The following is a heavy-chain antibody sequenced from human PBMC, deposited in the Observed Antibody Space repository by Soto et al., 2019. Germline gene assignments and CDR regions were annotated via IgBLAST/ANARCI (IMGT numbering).Heavy chain of an antibody. V-gene: IGHV3-33*01. CDR3: ARLYCSSPSCYPVGAFDI. Sequence: GGSLRLSCAASGFTFSNYGMHWVRQAPGKGLEWVALIWFDGSDKYYADSVKGRFTMSRDNSKDTVFLQMNSLRAEDTAMYYCARLYCSSPSCYPVGAFDIRGQGTMVTVSS. D-gene: IGHD2-2*01. J-gene: IGHJ3*02. CDR2: IWFDGSDK. CDR1: GFTFSNYG.